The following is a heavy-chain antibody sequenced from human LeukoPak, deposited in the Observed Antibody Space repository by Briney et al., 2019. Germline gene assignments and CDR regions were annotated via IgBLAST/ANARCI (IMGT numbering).Heavy chain of an antibody. J-gene: IGHJ6*02. CDR1: GFTFSSYW. CDR3: ARVGYCSSTSCSYYYYYGMDV. Sequence: GGSLRLSCAASGFTFSSYWMSWVRQAPGKGLEWVAVISYDGSNKYYADSVKGRFTISRDNSKNTLYLQMNSLRAEDTAVYYCARVGYCSSTSCSYYYYYGMDVWGQGTTVTVSS. CDR2: ISYDGSNK. D-gene: IGHD2-2*01. V-gene: IGHV3-30-3*01.